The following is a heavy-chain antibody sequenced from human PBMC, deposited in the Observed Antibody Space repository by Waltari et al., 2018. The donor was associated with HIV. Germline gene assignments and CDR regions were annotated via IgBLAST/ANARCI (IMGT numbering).Heavy chain of an antibody. CDR1: GYTFISYY. CDR3: ARAPCSGGSCRLFDY. CDR2: ISPVGNST. D-gene: IGHD2-15*01. J-gene: IGHJ4*02. Sequence: QVQLVQSGAEVKKPGASVKVSCKASGYTFISYYMHWVRLAPGQGLEWMGIISPVGNSTSYVQKFQGRLTMTRDTSTSAVYMELCSLRSEDTAVYYCARAPCSGGSCRLFDYWGQGTLVTVSS. V-gene: IGHV1-46*01.